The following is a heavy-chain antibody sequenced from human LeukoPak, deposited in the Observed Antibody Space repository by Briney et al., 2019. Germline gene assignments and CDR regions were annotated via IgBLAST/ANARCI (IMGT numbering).Heavy chain of an antibody. CDR1: GYSFTTYW. J-gene: IGHJ4*02. Sequence: GESLKISCKGSGYSFTTYWIGWVRQMPGKGLEWMGIIYPGDSQTIYSPSFQGRVTISADKSISTAYLQWSSLKASDTAMYFCARRASPAAGIDYWGQGILVTVSS. V-gene: IGHV5-51*01. CDR2: IYPGDSQT. D-gene: IGHD6-13*01. CDR3: ARRASPAAGIDY.